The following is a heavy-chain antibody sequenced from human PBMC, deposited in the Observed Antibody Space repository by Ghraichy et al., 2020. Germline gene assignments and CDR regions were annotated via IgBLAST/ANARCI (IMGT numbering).Heavy chain of an antibody. CDR3: ARRPRVKVIGMFGDYSYYYYGMDV. V-gene: IGHV4-34*01. D-gene: IGHD4-17*01. J-gene: IGHJ6*02. Sequence: SETLSLTCAVYGGSFSGYYWSWIRQPPGKGLEWIGEINHSGSTNYNPSLKSRVTISVDTSKNQFSLKLSSVTAADTAVYYCARRPRVKVIGMFGDYSYYYYGMDVWGQGTTVTVSS. CDR1: GGSFSGYY. CDR2: INHSGST.